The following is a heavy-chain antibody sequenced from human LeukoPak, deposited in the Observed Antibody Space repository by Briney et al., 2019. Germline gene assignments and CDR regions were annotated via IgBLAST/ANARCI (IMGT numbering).Heavy chain of an antibody. CDR2: IHISGST. CDR1: GGSISSYY. V-gene: IGHV4-59*01. J-gene: IGHJ6*03. D-gene: IGHD5-12*01. CDR3: ARTTEGYAGGPGYSYYYYMDV. Sequence: SETLSLTCTVSGGSISSYYWSWIRQPPGKGLEWIGYIHISGSTHYNPSLKSRVTISVDTSKNQVSLKLRSVTAADTAVYYCARTTEGYAGGPGYSYYYYMDVWGKGTTVTISS.